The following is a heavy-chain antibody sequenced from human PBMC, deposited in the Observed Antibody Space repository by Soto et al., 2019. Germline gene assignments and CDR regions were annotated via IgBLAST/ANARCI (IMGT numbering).Heavy chain of an antibody. CDR2: IWYDGSNI. CDR3: ARDRYCSGGSCYVAYYYGMDV. V-gene: IGHV3-33*01. CDR1: GFTFSSYG. Sequence: GGSLRLSCAASGFTFSSYGMHWVRQAPGKGLEWVAVIWYDGSNIYYADSVKGRFTIPRDNSKNTLYLQMNSLRAEDTAVYYCARDRYCSGGSCYVAYYYGMDVWGQGTTVTVSS. D-gene: IGHD2-15*01. J-gene: IGHJ6*02.